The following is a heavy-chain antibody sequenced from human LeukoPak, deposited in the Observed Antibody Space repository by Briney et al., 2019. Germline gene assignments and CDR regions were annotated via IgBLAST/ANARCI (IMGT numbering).Heavy chain of an antibody. D-gene: IGHD1-26*01. CDR3: AKTVGATSY. V-gene: IGHV3-30*18. J-gene: IGHJ4*02. CDR1: GFTFSSYG. Sequence: GGSLSLSCAASGFTFSSYGMHWVRQAPGKGLEWVAVISYDGSNKYYADSVKGRFTISRDNSKNTLYLQVNSLRAEDTAVYYCAKTVGATSYWGQGTLVTVSS. CDR2: ISYDGSNK.